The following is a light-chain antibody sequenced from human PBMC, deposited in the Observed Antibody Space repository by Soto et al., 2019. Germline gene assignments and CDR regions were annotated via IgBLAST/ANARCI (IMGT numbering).Light chain of an antibody. CDR2: GAS. J-gene: IGKJ1*01. CDR3: QQYDTFPRT. CDR1: QSLSSNY. Sequence: EIVLTQSPGTLSLSPGDRATLSCRASQSLSSNYLAWYQQKPGQAPRLLIYGASRRATDIPDRFSGSGSGTALALTITRLEPADFAVYFCQQYDTFPRTFGQGTKVEIQ. V-gene: IGKV3-20*01.